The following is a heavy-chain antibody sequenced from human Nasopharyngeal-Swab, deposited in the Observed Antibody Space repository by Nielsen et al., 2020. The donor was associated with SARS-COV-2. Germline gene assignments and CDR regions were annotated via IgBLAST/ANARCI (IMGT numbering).Heavy chain of an antibody. J-gene: IGHJ4*02. V-gene: IGHV4-31*03. Sequence: SETLSLTCIVSSGSISSGGYYWSWIRQHPGKGLEWIGYIYYSGSTYYNPSLKSRVTISVDTSKNQFSLKLSSVTAADTAVYYCARCAGGFGELSEFDYWGQGTLVTVSS. CDR2: IYYSGST. CDR3: ARCAGGFGELSEFDY. D-gene: IGHD3-10*01. CDR1: SGSISSGGYY.